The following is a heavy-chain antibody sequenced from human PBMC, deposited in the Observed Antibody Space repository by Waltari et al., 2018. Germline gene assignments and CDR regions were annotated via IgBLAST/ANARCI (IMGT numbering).Heavy chain of an antibody. D-gene: IGHD2-15*01. Sequence: QVQLQESGPGLVKPSETLSLTCAVSGYSISSGYYWGWIRQPPGKGLEWIGSIYHSGSTYYNPSLKSRVTISVDTSKNQFSLKLSSVTAADTAVYYCVRDRYIVVVVAARYFDYWGQGTLVTVSS. CDR2: IYHSGST. J-gene: IGHJ4*02. CDR1: GYSISSGYY. V-gene: IGHV4-38-2*02. CDR3: VRDRYIVVVVAARYFDY.